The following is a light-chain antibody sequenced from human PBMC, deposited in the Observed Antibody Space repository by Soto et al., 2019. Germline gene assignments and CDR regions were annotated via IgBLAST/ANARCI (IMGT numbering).Light chain of an antibody. CDR2: GVK. CDR3: SSYTTSDFDV. V-gene: IGLV2-14*01. J-gene: IGLJ1*01. CDR1: GRDIGAYDY. Sequence: QSALTQPASVSGSPGQSITISCTGSGRDIGAYDYVSWYQQHPRKAPKLLIYGVKNRPSGVSYRFSASKSAFTASLTISGLQAEDEAHYYCSSYTTSDFDVFGPGTKVTVL.